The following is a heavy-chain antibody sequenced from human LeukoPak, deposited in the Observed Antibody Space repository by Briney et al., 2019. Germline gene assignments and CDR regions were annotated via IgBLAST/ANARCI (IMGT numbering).Heavy chain of an antibody. CDR1: GGSISSGGYY. CDR2: IYYSGST. J-gene: IGHJ4*02. D-gene: IGHD3-22*01. CDR3: ARLHYYDSSGYYPDLDY. Sequence: SQTLSLTCTVSGGSISSGGYYWSWIRQHPGKGLEWIGYIYYSGSTYYNPSLKSRVTISVDTSNNQFSLKLSSVTAADTAVYYCARLHYYDSSGYYPDLDYWGQGTLVTVSS. V-gene: IGHV4-31*03.